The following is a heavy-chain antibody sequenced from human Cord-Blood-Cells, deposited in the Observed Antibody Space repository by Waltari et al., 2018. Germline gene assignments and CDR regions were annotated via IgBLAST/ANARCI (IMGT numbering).Heavy chain of an antibody. CDR1: GFSLSTSGVG. V-gene: IGHV2-5*02. D-gene: IGHD6-13*01. Sequence: QITLKESGPTLVKPTQTLTLTCTFSGFSLSTSGVGVGWIRQPPGKALEWLALIYWVDDKRYSPSLKSRITITNDNSKNHVVLTMTNMDPVYTATYYCAREEYSSSWYYYDYWGQGTLVTVSS. CDR3: AREEYSSSWYYYDY. CDR2: IYWVDDK. J-gene: IGHJ4*02.